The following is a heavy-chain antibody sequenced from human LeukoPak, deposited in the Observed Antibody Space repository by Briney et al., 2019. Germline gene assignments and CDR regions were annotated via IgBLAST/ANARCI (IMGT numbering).Heavy chain of an antibody. CDR1: GFSFSSYA. D-gene: IGHD3-10*01. CDR2: ISGSGGRT. J-gene: IGHJ4*02. CDR3: AKDRGYLATTPDY. Sequence: PGGSLRLSCAASGFSFSSYALSWVRQAPGKGLEWVSAISGSGGRTYYADSVKGRFTISRDKSKNTLYLQMNSLRAEDTAVYYCAKDRGYLATTPDYWGQGTLVTVSS. V-gene: IGHV3-23*01.